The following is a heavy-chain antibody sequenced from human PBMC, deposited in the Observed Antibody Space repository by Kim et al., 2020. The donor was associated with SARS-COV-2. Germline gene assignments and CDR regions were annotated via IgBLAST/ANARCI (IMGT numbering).Heavy chain of an antibody. CDR3: ARELTYYYDSSEPHFDY. J-gene: IGHJ4*02. Sequence: LQGRVTMTTDTSTSTAYMELRSLRSDDTAVYYCARELTYYYDSSEPHFDYWGQGTLVTVSS. D-gene: IGHD3-22*01. V-gene: IGHV1-18*01.